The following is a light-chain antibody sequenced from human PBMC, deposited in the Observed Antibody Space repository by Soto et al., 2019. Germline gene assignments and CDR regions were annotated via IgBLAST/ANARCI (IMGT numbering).Light chain of an antibody. Sequence: DIQMTQSPSTLSASVGDRVTITCRASQSISSWLAWYQQKPGTAPKLLIYKASTLESWVPSRFSGSGSGTEFTLTISSLQPDDFAAYYCQQYHSGGTFGQGTKVEVK. V-gene: IGKV1-5*03. CDR1: QSISSW. CDR2: KAS. J-gene: IGKJ1*01. CDR3: QQYHSGGT.